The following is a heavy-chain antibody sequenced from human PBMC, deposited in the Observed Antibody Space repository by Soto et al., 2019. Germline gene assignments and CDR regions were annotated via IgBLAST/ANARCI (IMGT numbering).Heavy chain of an antibody. CDR3: ARVPLPDYDILTGYSPFFTWFDP. Sequence: PSETLSLTCTVSGGSISSGDYYWSWIRQPPGKGLEWIGYIYYSGSTYYNPSLKSRVTISVDTSKNQFSLKLSSVTAADTAVYYCARVPLPDYDILTGYSPFFTWFDPWGQGTLVTVSS. D-gene: IGHD3-9*01. CDR2: IYYSGST. CDR1: GGSISSGDYY. J-gene: IGHJ5*02. V-gene: IGHV4-30-4*01.